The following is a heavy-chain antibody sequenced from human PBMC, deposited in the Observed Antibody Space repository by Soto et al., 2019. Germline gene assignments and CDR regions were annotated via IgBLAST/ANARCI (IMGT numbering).Heavy chain of an antibody. D-gene: IGHD3-22*01. V-gene: IGHV4-38-2*02. J-gene: IGHJ4*02. CDR3: ARDLSRGYDSYYFDD. Sequence: SQSLPLTCSVCGYLVSGGYYWGFVGQTPGKGLEWLGTIDYSGKTYKNPSLNSRVSASVDLSQNQFSLNLRSVTAADPAVYFCARDLSRGYDSYYFDDWGQGTVVAVSS. CDR2: IDYSGKT. CDR1: GYLVSGGYY.